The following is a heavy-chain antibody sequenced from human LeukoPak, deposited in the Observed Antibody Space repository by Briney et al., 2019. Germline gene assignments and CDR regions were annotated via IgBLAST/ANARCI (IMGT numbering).Heavy chain of an antibody. Sequence: SETLSLTCTVSGGSISSSSYYWGWIRQPPGKGLEWIGSIYYSGSTYYNPSLKSRVTISVDTSKNQFSLKLSSVTAADTAVYYCARDWGPGTDAFDIWGQGTMVTVSS. CDR3: ARDWGPGTDAFDI. CDR2: IYYSGST. V-gene: IGHV4-39*07. D-gene: IGHD3-16*01. J-gene: IGHJ3*02. CDR1: GGSISSSSYY.